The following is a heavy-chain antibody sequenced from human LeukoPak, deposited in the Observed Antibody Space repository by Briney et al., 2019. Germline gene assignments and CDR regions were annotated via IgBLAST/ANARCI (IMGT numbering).Heavy chain of an antibody. CDR2: INPSGGST. CDR1: GYTFTSYF. Sequence: ASVKVSCKASGYTFTSYFMHWVRQAPGQGLEWMGIINPSGGSTTCAQKFQGRVTMTRDTSTSTVYMELSGLTSEDTAVYYCARGLGELSLPSFWFDPWGHGTLVTVSS. V-gene: IGHV1-46*01. J-gene: IGHJ5*02. CDR3: ARGLGELSLPSFWFDP. D-gene: IGHD3-16*02.